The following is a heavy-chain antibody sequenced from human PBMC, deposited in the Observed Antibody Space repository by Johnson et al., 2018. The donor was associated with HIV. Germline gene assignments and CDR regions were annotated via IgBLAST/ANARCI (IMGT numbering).Heavy chain of an antibody. Sequence: QVQLVESGGGVAQPGGSLRLSCVASGFTFSSYGMHWVRQAPGKGLEWVAFIRYDGSNKYYADSVKGRFTIYRDNSKNTLYLQMNSLRSEDTAVYYCASVHGIAVVDACDIWGQGTMVTVSS. V-gene: IGHV3-30*02. CDR1: GFTFSSYG. J-gene: IGHJ3*02. CDR2: IRYDGSNK. D-gene: IGHD6-19*01. CDR3: ASVHGIAVVDACDI.